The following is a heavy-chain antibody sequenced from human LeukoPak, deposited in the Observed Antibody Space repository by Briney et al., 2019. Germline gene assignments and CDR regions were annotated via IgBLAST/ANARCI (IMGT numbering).Heavy chain of an antibody. J-gene: IGHJ3*02. CDR3: ARTYSTSTAYDAFDI. CDR1: GGSFSGYY. Sequence: TSETLSLTCAVYGGSFSGYYWSWIRQPPGKGLEWIEEINHSGSTNYNPSLKSRVTISVDTSKNQFSLKLSSVTAADTAVYYCARTYSTSTAYDAFDIWGQGTMVTVSS. CDR2: INHSGST. V-gene: IGHV4-34*01. D-gene: IGHD6-6*01.